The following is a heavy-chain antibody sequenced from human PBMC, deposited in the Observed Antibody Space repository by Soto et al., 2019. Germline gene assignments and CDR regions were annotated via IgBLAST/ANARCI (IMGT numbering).Heavy chain of an antibody. CDR2: IYPGDSDT. V-gene: IGHV5-51*01. J-gene: IGHJ6*02. CDR1: GYSFTSYW. CDR3: ARLRLSGHYYYYGMDV. D-gene: IGHD2-15*01. Sequence: PGGSLKISCKGSGYSFTSYWIGWVRQMPGKGLEWMGIIYPGDSDTRYSPSFQGQVTISADKSISTAYLQWSSLKASDTAMYYCARLRLSGHYYYYGMDVWGQGTTVTVSS.